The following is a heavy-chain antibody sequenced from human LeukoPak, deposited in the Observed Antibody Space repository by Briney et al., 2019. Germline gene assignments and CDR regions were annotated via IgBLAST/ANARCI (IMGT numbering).Heavy chain of an antibody. J-gene: IGHJ4*02. CDR1: GYSVSSSYY. CDR2: IYHSGST. V-gene: IGHV4-38-2*01. D-gene: IGHD4-11*01. Sequence: PSETLSLTCALSGYSVSSSYYWGWIRQPPGKGLEWIGTIYHSGSTHYNPSLKSRVTLSVDTSKNQFSLKLRSVTAADTAVYYCASLPSNTVTHDYWGQGTLVTVSS. CDR3: ASLPSNTVTHDY.